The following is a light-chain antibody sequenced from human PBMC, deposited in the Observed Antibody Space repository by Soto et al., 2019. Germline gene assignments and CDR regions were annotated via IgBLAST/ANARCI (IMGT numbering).Light chain of an antibody. V-gene: IGKV3-15*01. J-gene: IGKJ2*01. CDR3: QQYNNWPRT. CDR2: GAS. Sequence: EIVMTQSPATLSVSPGERATLSCRASQSVSSKLAWYQQKPGQAPRLLINGASTRATGIPARFSGSGSGTGFTLTISSLQSEDFAVYYCQQYNNWPRTFGQRTKLEIK. CDR1: QSVSSK.